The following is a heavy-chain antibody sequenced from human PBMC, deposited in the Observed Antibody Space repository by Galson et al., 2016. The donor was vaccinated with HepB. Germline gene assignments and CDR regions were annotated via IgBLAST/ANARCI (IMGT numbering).Heavy chain of an antibody. Sequence: SLRLSCAASGFTFSSYSVNWVRQAPGKGLEWVSSISSSSTYIYYADSVKGRFTISRDGAKNSLYLQMNSLRAEDTALYYCARTPGTYWFFDLWGRGTLVTVSS. CDR2: ISSSSTYI. D-gene: IGHD1-14*01. CDR1: GFTFSSYS. J-gene: IGHJ2*01. CDR3: ARTPGTYWFFDL. V-gene: IGHV3-21*06.